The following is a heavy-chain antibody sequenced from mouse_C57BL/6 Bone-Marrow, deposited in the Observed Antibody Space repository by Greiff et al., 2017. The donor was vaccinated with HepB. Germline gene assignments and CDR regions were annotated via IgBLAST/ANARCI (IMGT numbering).Heavy chain of an antibody. CDR3: ARGYYGSSYWGAMDY. J-gene: IGHJ4*01. V-gene: IGHV1-55*01. Sequence: QVQLQQPGAELVKPGASVKMSCKASGYTFTSYWITWVKQRPGQGLEWIGDIYPGSGSTNYNEKFKSKATLTVDTSSSTAYMQLSSLTSEDSAVYYCARGYYGSSYWGAMDYWGQGTSVTVSS. CDR2: IYPGSGST. D-gene: IGHD1-1*01. CDR1: GYTFTSYW.